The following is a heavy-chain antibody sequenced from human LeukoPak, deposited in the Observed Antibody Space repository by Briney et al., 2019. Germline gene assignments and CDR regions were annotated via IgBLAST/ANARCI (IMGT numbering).Heavy chain of an antibody. D-gene: IGHD2-2*01. CDR1: GDSISSTSYY. CDR2: ISYSGST. CDR3: ARLGGCTTTTCYVHWFDP. Sequence: SETLSLTCTVSGDSISSTSYYWGCWIRQPPGKGLEWIGSISYSGSTNYNPSLKSRVTISVDTSKNQFSLKLTSVTAADTAVYYCARLGGCTTTTCYVHWFDPWGQGTLVTVSS. V-gene: IGHV4-39*07. J-gene: IGHJ5*02.